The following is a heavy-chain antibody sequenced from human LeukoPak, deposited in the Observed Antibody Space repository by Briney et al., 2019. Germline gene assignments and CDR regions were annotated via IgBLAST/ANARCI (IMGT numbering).Heavy chain of an antibody. CDR2: ISGDGGST. CDR3: AKDISYWYYDSSGYYTFDY. J-gene: IGHJ4*02. CDR1: GFTFDDYA. V-gene: IGHV3-43*02. Sequence: PGGSLRLSCAASGFTFDDYAMHWVRQAPGKGLEWVSLISGDGGSTYYADPVKGRFTISRDNSKNSLYLQMNSLRTEDTALYYCAKDISYWYYDSSGYYTFDYWGQGTLVTVSS. D-gene: IGHD3-22*01.